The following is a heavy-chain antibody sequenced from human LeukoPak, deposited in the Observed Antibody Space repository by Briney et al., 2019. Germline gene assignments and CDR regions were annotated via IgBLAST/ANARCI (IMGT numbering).Heavy chain of an antibody. J-gene: IGHJ4*02. CDR1: GFTFSSYW. D-gene: IGHD3-3*01. CDR2: IKQDGSEK. Sequence: GGSLRLSCAASGFTFSSYWMSWVRQAPGKGLEWVANIKQDGSEKYYVDSVKGRFTISRDNAKNSLYLQMNSLRAEDTAVYYCARDSYYDFWSGYWGPSSWGQGTLVTVSS. V-gene: IGHV3-7*01. CDR3: ARDSYYDFWSGYWGPSS.